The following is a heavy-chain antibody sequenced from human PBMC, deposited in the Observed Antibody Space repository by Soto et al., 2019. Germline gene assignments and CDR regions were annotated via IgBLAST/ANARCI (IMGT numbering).Heavy chain of an antibody. J-gene: IGHJ5*02. CDR2: INSDESST. CDR1: GFSISSYW. D-gene: IGHD3-16*01. Sequence: PWGSLRLSCAASGFSISSYWMHWVRQAPGKGLVWVSRINSDESSTDYADSVKGRFTISRDNAKNTLYLQMNSLRAEDTALYYCARSKATFGKNWFDPWGQGTLVTVS. CDR3: ARSKATFGKNWFDP. V-gene: IGHV3-74*01.